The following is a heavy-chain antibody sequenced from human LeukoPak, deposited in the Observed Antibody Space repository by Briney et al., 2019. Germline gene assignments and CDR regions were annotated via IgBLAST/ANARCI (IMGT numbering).Heavy chain of an antibody. V-gene: IGHV1-69*05. Sequence: SVKVSCKASGGTFSSYAISCVRQAPGQGLEWMGGIIPIFGTANYAQKFQGRVTITTDESTSTAYMELSSLRSEDTAVYSCASARRDGYNRVDYWGQGTLVTVSS. D-gene: IGHD5-24*01. CDR1: GGTFSSYA. J-gene: IGHJ4*02. CDR2: IIPIFGTA. CDR3: ASARRDGYNRVDY.